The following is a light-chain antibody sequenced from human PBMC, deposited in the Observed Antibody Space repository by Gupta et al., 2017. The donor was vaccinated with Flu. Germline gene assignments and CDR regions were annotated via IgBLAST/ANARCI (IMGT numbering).Light chain of an antibody. CDR3: SSYTSVSTWV. V-gene: IGLV2-14*01. Sequence: QSALTQPASVSGSPGQSITISCTGTRSDVGGYKYVSWYQQHPGKAPKLMIYEVSNRPSGVSDRFSGSKSGNTASLIISGLQTEDEADYYCSSYTSVSTWVFGGGTKLTAL. CDR2: EVS. J-gene: IGLJ3*02. CDR1: RSDVGGYKY.